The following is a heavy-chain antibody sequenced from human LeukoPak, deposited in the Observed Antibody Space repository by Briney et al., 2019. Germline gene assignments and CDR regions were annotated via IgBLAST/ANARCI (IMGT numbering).Heavy chain of an antibody. D-gene: IGHD6-13*01. V-gene: IGHV3-23*01. CDR3: AKVATGYSSSWYPIDP. CDR1: GFTFSSYA. J-gene: IGHJ5*02. Sequence: SGGSLRLSCAASGFTFSSYAMSWVRQAPGKGLEWDSAISGSGGSTYYADSVKGRFTISRDNSKNTLYLQMNSLRAEDTAVYYCAKVATGYSSSWYPIDPWGQGTLVTVSS. CDR2: ISGSGGST.